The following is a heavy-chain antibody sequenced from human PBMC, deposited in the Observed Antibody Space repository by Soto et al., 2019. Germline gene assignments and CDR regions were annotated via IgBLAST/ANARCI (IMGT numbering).Heavy chain of an antibody. CDR2: IIPILGIA. CDR1: GGTFSSYT. CDR3: ARASYYDILTGYYTYWFDP. V-gene: IGHV1-69*02. J-gene: IGHJ5*02. D-gene: IGHD3-9*01. Sequence: SVKVSCKASGGTFSSYTISWVRQAPGQGLEWMGRIIPILGIANYAQKFQGRVTITADKSTSTAYMELSSLRSEDTAVYYCARASYYDILTGYYTYWFDPWGQGTLVTVSS.